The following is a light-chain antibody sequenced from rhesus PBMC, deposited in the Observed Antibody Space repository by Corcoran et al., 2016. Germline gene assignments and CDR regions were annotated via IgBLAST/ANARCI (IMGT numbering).Light chain of an antibody. CDR3: CSHAGSYTYI. Sequence: QAALTQPRSVSGSPGQSVTISCTGTSSDIGGYNYVSWYQQHPGTAPKLMIYEVSKRPSGVSDRFSGSKSGNTASLTISGLQAEDEADYYGCSHAGSYTYIFGAGTRLTVL. V-gene: IGLV2-32*01. CDR2: EVS. CDR1: SSDIGGYNY. J-gene: IGLJ1*01.